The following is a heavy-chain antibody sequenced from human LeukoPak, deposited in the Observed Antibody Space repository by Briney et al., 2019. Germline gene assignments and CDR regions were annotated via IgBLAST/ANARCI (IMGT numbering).Heavy chain of an antibody. D-gene: IGHD1-26*01. CDR3: ARLVYSDPNYFDY. J-gene: IGHJ4*02. CDR2: ISYVGQT. Sequence: SETLSLICTVSVCSIDNSNGYFWVWLRQPPGKGLEWIGSISYVGQTFYNSSLESRVTLSVDRSRNQFSLRLRSVTAADPAVFYCARLVYSDPNYFDYWGQGSLVSVSS. CDR1: VCSIDNSNGYF. V-gene: IGHV4-39*01.